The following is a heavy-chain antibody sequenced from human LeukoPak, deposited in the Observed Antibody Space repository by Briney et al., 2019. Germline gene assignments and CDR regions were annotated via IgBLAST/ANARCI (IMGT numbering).Heavy chain of an antibody. J-gene: IGHJ5*02. Sequence: ASVKVSCKAAGYTFTSYAMHWGRQAPGQRREWMGWINASNGNTKYSQKFQGRVTITRDTSTSTDYMELSSLRSEDTAVSYCAGDCSSPSCYYKFTGWFDPWGQGTLVTVSS. D-gene: IGHD2-2*01. CDR2: INASNGNT. CDR1: GYTFTSYA. V-gene: IGHV1-3*01. CDR3: AGDCSSPSCYYKFTGWFDP.